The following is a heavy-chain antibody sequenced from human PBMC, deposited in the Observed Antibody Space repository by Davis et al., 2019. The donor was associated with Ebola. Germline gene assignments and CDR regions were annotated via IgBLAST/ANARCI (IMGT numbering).Heavy chain of an antibody. CDR3: ARELRDYYYYYGMDV. Sequence: GESLKISCAASGFTFSSYWMSWVRQAPGKGLEWVANIKQDGSEKYYVDSVKGRFTISRDNAKNSLYLQMNSLRAEDTAVYYCARELRDYYYYYGMDVWGQGTTVTVSS. J-gene: IGHJ6*02. V-gene: IGHV3-7*01. CDR1: GFTFSSYW. CDR2: IKQDGSEK.